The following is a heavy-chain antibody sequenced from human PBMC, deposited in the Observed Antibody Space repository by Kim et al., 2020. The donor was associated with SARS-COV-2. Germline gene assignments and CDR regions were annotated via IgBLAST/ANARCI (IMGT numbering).Heavy chain of an antibody. CDR1: GGSISSYY. V-gene: IGHV4-59*01. J-gene: IGHJ5*02. Sequence: SETLSLTCTVSGGSISSYYWSWIRQPPGKGLEWIGYIYYSGSTNYNPSLKSRVTISVDTSKNQFSLKLSSVTAADTAVYYCARVLHSSSWYPTYNWFDPWGQGTLVTVSS. CDR2: IYYSGST. CDR3: ARVLHSSSWYPTYNWFDP. D-gene: IGHD6-13*01.